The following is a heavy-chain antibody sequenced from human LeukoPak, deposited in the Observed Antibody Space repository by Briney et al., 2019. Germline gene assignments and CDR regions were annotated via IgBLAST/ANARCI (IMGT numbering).Heavy chain of an antibody. CDR1: GYTFTSYD. J-gene: IGHJ3*02. D-gene: IGHD2-2*01. V-gene: IGHV1-8*03. CDR2: MNPNSGNT. Sequence: ASVKVSCKASGYTFTSYDINWVRQATGQGLEWMGWMNPNSGNTGYAQKFQGRVTITRNTSISTAYMELSSLRSEDTAVYYCARGGYCSSTSCYLSAFDIWGQGTMVTVSS. CDR3: ARGGYCSSTSCYLSAFDI.